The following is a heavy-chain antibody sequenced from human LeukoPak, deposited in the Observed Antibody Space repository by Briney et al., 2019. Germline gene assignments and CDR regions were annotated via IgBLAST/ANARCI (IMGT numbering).Heavy chain of an antibody. D-gene: IGHD3-10*01. Sequence: SETLSLTCTVSGGSISSYYWSWIRQPAGKGLEWIGRIYTSGSTNYNPSLKSRVTMSVDTSKNQFSLKLSSVTAADTAAYYCARGPYYGSLISSPREEAFDIWGQGTMVTVSS. V-gene: IGHV4-4*07. CDR1: GGSISSYY. CDR3: ARGPYYGSLISSPREEAFDI. CDR2: IYTSGST. J-gene: IGHJ3*02.